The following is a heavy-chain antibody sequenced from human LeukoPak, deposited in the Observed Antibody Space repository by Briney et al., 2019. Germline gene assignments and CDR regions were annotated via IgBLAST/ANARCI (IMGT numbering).Heavy chain of an antibody. CDR2: ISGSGGST. Sequence: PGGSLRLSCAASGFTFSSYAMRWVRQAPGRGLGWVSAISGSGGSTYYADSVKGRFTISRDNSKNTLYLQMNSLRAEDTAVYYCAKDNPDNFDYWGQGTLVTVSS. CDR1: GFTFSSYA. V-gene: IGHV3-23*01. CDR3: AKDNPDNFDY. D-gene: IGHD1-14*01. J-gene: IGHJ4*02.